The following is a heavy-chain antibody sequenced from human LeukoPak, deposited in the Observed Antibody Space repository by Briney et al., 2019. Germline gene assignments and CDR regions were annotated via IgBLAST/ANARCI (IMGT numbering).Heavy chain of an antibody. CDR3: AREYYGSGSSFDY. D-gene: IGHD3-10*01. V-gene: IGHV1-69*13. J-gene: IGHJ4*02. CDR2: IIPIFGTA. CDR1: GGTFSSYA. Sequence: SVKVSCEASGGTFSSYAISWVRQAPGQGLDWMGGIIPIFGTANYAQKFQGRVTITADESTSTAYMELSSLRSEATAVYYCAREYYGSGSSFDYWGQGTLVTVSS.